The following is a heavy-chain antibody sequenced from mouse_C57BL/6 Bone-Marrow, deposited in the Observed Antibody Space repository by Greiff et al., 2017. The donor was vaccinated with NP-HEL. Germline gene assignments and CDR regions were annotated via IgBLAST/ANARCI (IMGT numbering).Heavy chain of an antibody. CDR3: TRDYYGSSSYYFDY. J-gene: IGHJ2*01. V-gene: IGHV5-9-1*02. CDR2: ISSGGDYI. D-gene: IGHD1-1*01. CDR1: GFTFSSYA. Sequence: EVKLVESGEGLVKPGGSLKLSCAASGFTFSSYAMSWVRPTPEKRLEWVAYISSGGDYIYYADTVKCRFTISRDNARNTLYLQMSSLKSEDTAMYYCTRDYYGSSSYYFDYWGQGTTLTVSS.